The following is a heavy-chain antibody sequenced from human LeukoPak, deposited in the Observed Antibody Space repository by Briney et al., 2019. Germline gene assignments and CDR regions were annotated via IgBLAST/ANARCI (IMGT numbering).Heavy chain of an antibody. CDR3: ARVYCSGGSCYVFWFDP. CDR2: ISAYNGNT. D-gene: IGHD2-15*01. Sequence: GASVKVSCKASGYTFTDYYMHWVRQAPGQGLEWMGWISAYNGNTNYAQKLQGRVTMTTDTSTSTAYMELRSLRSDDTAVYYCARVYCSGGSCYVFWFDPWGQGTLVTVSS. CDR1: GYTFTDYY. V-gene: IGHV1-18*04. J-gene: IGHJ5*02.